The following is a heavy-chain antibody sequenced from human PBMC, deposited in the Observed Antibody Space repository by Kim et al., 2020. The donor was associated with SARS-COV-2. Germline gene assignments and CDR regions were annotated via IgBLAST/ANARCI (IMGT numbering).Heavy chain of an antibody. J-gene: IGHJ4*01. CDR3: ARGGDYGSRNFFDY. Sequence: ADSVYVRFIISRDNPKNTLYLQMNPLSGEDTAIYYCARGGDYGSRNFFDYWGHGTLVPVSS. D-gene: IGHD3-10*01. V-gene: IGHV3-53*01.